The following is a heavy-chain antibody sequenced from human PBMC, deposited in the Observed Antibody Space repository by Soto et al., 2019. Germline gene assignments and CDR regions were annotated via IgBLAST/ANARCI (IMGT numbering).Heavy chain of an antibody. CDR3: ARHRRGIVGFDH. J-gene: IGHJ4*02. CDR1: GGSISSYY. V-gene: IGHV4-59*08. Sequence: QVQLQESGPGLVKPSETLSLTCSVSGGSISSYYWSWIRQPPGKGLEWIGYIYYSGSTNYNPSLMSRVTISADTSKNQFSLKMNSVTAADTAVYYCARHRRGIVGFDHWGQGTLVTVSS. CDR2: IYYSGST. D-gene: IGHD1-26*01.